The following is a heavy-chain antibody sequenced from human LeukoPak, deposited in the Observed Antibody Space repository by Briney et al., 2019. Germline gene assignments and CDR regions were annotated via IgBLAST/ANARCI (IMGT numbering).Heavy chain of an antibody. J-gene: IGHJ4*02. Sequence: GGSLRLSCAASGFTFSSYGMHWVRQAPGKGLEWVAFISYDGTSKNYADSVKGRFTISRDNLKNTQYLQMNSLRAEDTAVYHCAKGAGKWWAFDYWGQGILVTVSS. CDR1: GFTFSSYG. D-gene: IGHD2-15*01. CDR3: AKGAGKWWAFDY. CDR2: ISYDGTSK. V-gene: IGHV3-30*18.